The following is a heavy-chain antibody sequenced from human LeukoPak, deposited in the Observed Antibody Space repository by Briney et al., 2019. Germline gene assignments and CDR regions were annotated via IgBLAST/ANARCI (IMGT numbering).Heavy chain of an antibody. CDR3: AKPYDYVWWSYRY. D-gene: IGHD3-16*02. CDR1: GFTFSSYA. CDR2: ISYDGSNK. V-gene: IGHV3-30*04. J-gene: IGHJ4*02. Sequence: GGSLRLSCAASGFTFSSYAMHWVRQAPGKGLEWVAVISYDGSNKYYADSVKGRFTISRDNSKNTLYLQMNSLRAEDTAVYYCAKPYDYVWWSYRYWGQGTLVTVSS.